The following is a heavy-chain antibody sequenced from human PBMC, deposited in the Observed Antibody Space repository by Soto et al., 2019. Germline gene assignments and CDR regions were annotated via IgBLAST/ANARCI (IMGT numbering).Heavy chain of an antibody. CDR1: GGSISSGGYS. D-gene: IGHD2-15*01. Sequence: LSLTCAVSGGSISSGGYSWSWIRQPPGKGLEWIGYIYYSGSTNYNPSLKSRVTISVDTSKNQFSLKLSSVTAADTAVYYCARRYGGTFDYWGQGTLVTVSS. V-gene: IGHV4-30-4*07. CDR2: IYYSGST. CDR3: ARRYGGTFDY. J-gene: IGHJ4*02.